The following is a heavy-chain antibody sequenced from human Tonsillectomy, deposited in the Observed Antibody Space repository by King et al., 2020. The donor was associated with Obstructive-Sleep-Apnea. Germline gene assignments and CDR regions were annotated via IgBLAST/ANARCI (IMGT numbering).Heavy chain of an antibody. CDR1: GFTFSSYA. D-gene: IGHD3-22*01. CDR3: AKDLEDYYDSSGYYPFDY. J-gene: IGHJ4*02. V-gene: IGHV3-23*04. Sequence: DVQLVESGGGLVQPGGSLRLSCAASGFTFSSYAMSWVRQAPGKGLEWVSAISGTGGYTNYADSVKGRFTISRDNSKNTLYLQMNSLRAEDTAVYYCAKDLEDYYDSSGYYPFDYWGQGTLVTVSS. CDR2: ISGTGGYT.